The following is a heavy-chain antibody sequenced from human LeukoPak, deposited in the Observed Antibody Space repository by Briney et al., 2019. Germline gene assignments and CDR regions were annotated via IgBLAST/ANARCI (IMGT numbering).Heavy chain of an antibody. CDR3: ARTVTRIFFDS. D-gene: IGHD4-17*01. J-gene: IGHJ4*02. Sequence: SETLSLTCTVSGGSISTSNYYWGWIRQPPGKGLEWIGSIYYSGNTYYNPSLKSRVTISVDTSKSQFFLKLNSVTAADTAVYYCARTVTRIFFDSWGQGTLVTVSS. CDR2: IYYSGNT. V-gene: IGHV4-39*07. CDR1: GGSISTSNYY.